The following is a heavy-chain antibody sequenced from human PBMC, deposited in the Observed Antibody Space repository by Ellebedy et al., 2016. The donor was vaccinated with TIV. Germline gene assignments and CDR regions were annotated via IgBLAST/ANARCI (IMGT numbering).Heavy chain of an antibody. Sequence: SETLSLXXPVSGGSISSYYWSWIRQPPGKGLEWIGYIYYSGSTNYNPSLKSRVTISVDTSKNQFSLKLSSVTAADTAVYYCARGRVGGNSHWYFDLWGRGTLVTVSS. J-gene: IGHJ2*01. CDR2: IYYSGST. CDR3: ARGRVGGNSHWYFDL. D-gene: IGHD4-23*01. V-gene: IGHV4-59*12. CDR1: GGSISSYY.